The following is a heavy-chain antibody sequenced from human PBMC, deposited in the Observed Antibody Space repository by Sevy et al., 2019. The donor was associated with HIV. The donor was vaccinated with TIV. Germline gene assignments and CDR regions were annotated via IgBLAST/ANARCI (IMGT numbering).Heavy chain of an antibody. Sequence: GGSLRLSCAASGFTFTEFDMSWVRQSPGKGLEWVSTINRGGGSTYYADSVKGRFTISRDNSQNTLDLQMNSLRAEDTAVYYCAKDVVGGYYDSSGYSDHWGQGTLVTVSS. CDR2: INRGGGST. D-gene: IGHD3-22*01. CDR1: GFTFTEFD. CDR3: AKDVVGGYYDSSGYSDH. J-gene: IGHJ4*02. V-gene: IGHV3-23*01.